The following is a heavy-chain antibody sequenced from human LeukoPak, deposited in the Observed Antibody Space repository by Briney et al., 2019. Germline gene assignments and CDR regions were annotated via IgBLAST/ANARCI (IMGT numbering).Heavy chain of an antibody. CDR1: GFTFSSYS. CDR2: ISSSSSYI. Sequence: PGRSLRLSCAASGFTFSSYSMNWVRQAPGKGLEWVSSISSSSSYIYYADSVKGRFTISRDNAKNSLYLQMNSLRAEDTAVYYCAKAGRGYSYAPSPWGQGTLVTVSS. V-gene: IGHV3-21*01. J-gene: IGHJ4*02. D-gene: IGHD5-18*01. CDR3: AKAGRGYSYAPSP.